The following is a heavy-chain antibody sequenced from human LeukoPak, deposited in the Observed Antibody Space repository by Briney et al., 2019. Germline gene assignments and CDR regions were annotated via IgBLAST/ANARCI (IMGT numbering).Heavy chain of an antibody. D-gene: IGHD3-3*01. CDR2: INPSGGST. J-gene: IGHJ4*02. V-gene: IGHV1-46*01. CDR1: GYTFTSYY. Sequence: ASVKVSCKASGYTFTSYYMHWVRQAPGQGLEWMGIINPSGGSTSYAQKFQGRVTMTRDTSTSTVYMELSSLRSEDTAVYYCARDYHTIFGVVILPPYYFDYWGQGTLVTASS. CDR3: ARDYHTIFGVVILPPYYFDY.